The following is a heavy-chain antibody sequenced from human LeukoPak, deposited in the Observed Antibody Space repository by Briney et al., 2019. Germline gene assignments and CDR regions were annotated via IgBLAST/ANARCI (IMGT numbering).Heavy chain of an antibody. CDR3: ARASFWSGYQDYWYFDL. D-gene: IGHD3-3*01. CDR2: IYYSGST. CDR1: GGSISSGDYY. V-gene: IGHV4-30-4*08. Sequence: SETLSLTCTVPGGSISSGDYYWSWIRQPPGKGLEWIGYIYYSGSTYYNPSLKSRVTISVDTSKNQFSLKLSSVTAADTAVYYCARASFWSGYQDYWYFDLWGRGTLVTVSS. J-gene: IGHJ2*01.